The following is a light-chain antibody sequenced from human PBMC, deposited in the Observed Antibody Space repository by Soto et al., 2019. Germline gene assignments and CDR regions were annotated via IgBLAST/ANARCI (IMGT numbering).Light chain of an antibody. Sequence: DVVMTQSPLSLPVTLGQPASISCRSSQSLVYSDGNTYLNWFQQRPGQSPRRLIYKVSNRDSGVPDRFSGSGSGSDFALKISRVEAEYVAVYYCMQGTLWPYTFGQGTKLEIK. CDR2: KVS. J-gene: IGKJ2*01. CDR1: QSLVYSDGNTY. V-gene: IGKV2-30*01. CDR3: MQGTLWPYT.